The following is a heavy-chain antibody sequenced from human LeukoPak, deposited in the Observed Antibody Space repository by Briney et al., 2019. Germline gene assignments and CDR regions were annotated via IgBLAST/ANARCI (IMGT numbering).Heavy chain of an antibody. J-gene: IGHJ4*02. Sequence: SETLSLTCAVEGGSFSGYYWTWIRQPPGKGLEWIGEINYSGSPNYNPSLKSRVTISIDTSKNQFSLKLSSVTAADTAMYYCARGPPLNPGAYGSSGYYYFDYWGQGILVTVSS. D-gene: IGHD3-22*01. CDR3: ARGPPLNPGAYGSSGYYYFDY. CDR1: GGSFSGYY. CDR2: INYSGSP. V-gene: IGHV4-34*01.